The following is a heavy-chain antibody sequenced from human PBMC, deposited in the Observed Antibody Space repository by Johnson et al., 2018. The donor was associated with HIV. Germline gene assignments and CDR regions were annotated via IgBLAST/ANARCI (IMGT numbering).Heavy chain of an antibody. J-gene: IGHJ3*02. D-gene: IGHD6-19*01. Sequence: QEQLVESGGGVVQPGRSLRLSCAASGFTFSSYAMHWVRQAPGKGLEWVAVISYDGSNKYYADYVKGRFTISRDNSKNTLYLQMNSLRAEDTAVYYSGKDRAVAGKGHDAFDIWGQGTMVTVSS. CDR1: GFTFSSYA. V-gene: IGHV3-30*04. CDR2: ISYDGSNK. CDR3: GKDRAVAGKGHDAFDI.